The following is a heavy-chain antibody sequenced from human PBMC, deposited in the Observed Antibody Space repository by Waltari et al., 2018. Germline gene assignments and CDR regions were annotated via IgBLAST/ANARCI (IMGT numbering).Heavy chain of an antibody. Sequence: EVQLVESGGGLVQPGGSLRLSCTASGFTFVNYWMSWVRQAPGKGLHGVAYIKEDGTEESYLDSLKGRFTISRDDAKNSLHLQMNSLRVEDTAIYYCARVSKGIHFDYWGQGTLVTVSS. CDR3: ARVSKGIHFDY. CDR2: IKEDGTEE. V-gene: IGHV3-7*04. CDR1: GFTFVNYW. J-gene: IGHJ4*02.